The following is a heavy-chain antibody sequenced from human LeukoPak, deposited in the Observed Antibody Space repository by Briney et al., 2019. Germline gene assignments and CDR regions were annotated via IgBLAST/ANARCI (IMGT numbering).Heavy chain of an antibody. Sequence: EGSLRLSCAASGFTFSSYGMHWVRQAPGKGLEWVAVISYDGSNKYYADSVKGRFTISRDNSKNTLYLQMNSLRAEDTAVYYCAKDVISMVRGVDPYYYYGMDVWGQGTTVTVSS. V-gene: IGHV3-30*18. D-gene: IGHD3-10*01. J-gene: IGHJ6*02. CDR3: AKDVISMVRGVDPYYYYGMDV. CDR2: ISYDGSNK. CDR1: GFTFSSYG.